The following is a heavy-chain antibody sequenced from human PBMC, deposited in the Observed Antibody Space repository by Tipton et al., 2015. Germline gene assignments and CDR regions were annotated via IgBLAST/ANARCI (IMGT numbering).Heavy chain of an antibody. CDR1: GYSFTNYW. V-gene: IGHV5-51*01. D-gene: IGHD6-13*01. CDR3: ARPQWGSSPEDF. CDR2: IYPGDSDT. Sequence: VQLGQSGAEVRKPGESLKISCKASGYSFTNYWIGWVRQMPGKGLEWMGVIYPGDSDTRYSPSFQGHVTISADKFINTAYLQWNGLKASDTAIYYCARPQWGSSPEDFWGQGTLVTVSS. J-gene: IGHJ4*02.